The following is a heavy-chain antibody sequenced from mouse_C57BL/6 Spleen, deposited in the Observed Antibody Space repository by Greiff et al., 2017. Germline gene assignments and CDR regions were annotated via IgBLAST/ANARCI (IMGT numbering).Heavy chain of an antibody. V-gene: IGHV5-9-1*02. CDR1: GFTFSSYA. CDR2: ISSGGDYI. CDR3: TRDLPTGTFDY. J-gene: IGHJ2*01. Sequence: LVESGEGLVKPGGSLNLSCAASGFTFSSYAMSWVRQTPEKRLEWVAYISSGGDYIYYADTVKGRFTISRDNARNTLYLQMSSLKSEDTAMYYCTRDLPTGTFDYWCQGTTLTVSS. D-gene: IGHD4-1*01.